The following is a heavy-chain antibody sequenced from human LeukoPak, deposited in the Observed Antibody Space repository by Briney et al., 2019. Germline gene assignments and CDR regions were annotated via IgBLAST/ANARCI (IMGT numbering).Heavy chain of an antibody. V-gene: IGHV1-2*02. CDR3: AREVVVVPAAMFDY. CDR1: GYTFTGYY. D-gene: IGHD2-2*01. J-gene: IGHJ4*02. CDR2: INPNSGGT. Sequence: GASVKVSCKASGYTFTGYYMHWVRQAPGQGLEWMGWINPNSGGTNYAQKFQGRVTMTRDTSISTAYMELSRLRSDDTAVYYCAREVVVVPAAMFDYWGQGTLVTVSS.